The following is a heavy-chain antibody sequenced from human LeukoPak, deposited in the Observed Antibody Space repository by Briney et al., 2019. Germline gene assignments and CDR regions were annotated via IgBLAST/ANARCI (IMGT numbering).Heavy chain of an antibody. J-gene: IGHJ4*02. D-gene: IGHD3-9*01. V-gene: IGHV1-2*02. CDR2: INPNSGGT. CDR1: GFTFSSYA. Sequence: GGSLRLSCAASGFTFSSYAMHWVRQAPGQGLEWMGWINPNSGGTNYAQKFQGRVTMTRDTSISTAYMELSRLRSDDTAVYYCARAPTITPHFDYWGQGTLVTVSS. CDR3: ARAPTITPHFDY.